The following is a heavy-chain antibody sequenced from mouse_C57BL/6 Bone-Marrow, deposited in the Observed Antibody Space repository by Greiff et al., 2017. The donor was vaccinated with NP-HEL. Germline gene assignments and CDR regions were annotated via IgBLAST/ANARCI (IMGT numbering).Heavy chain of an antibody. CDR1: GYAFSSSW. CDR3: AREGTTVVAKRYFDV. J-gene: IGHJ1*03. CDR2: IYPGDGDT. D-gene: IGHD1-1*01. Sequence: VKLQESGPELVKPGASVKISCKASGYAFSSSWMNWVKQRPGKGLEWIGRIYPGDGDTNYNGKFKGKATLTADKSSSTAYMQLSSLTSEDSAVYFCAREGTTVVAKRYFDVWGTGTTVTVSS. V-gene: IGHV1-82*01.